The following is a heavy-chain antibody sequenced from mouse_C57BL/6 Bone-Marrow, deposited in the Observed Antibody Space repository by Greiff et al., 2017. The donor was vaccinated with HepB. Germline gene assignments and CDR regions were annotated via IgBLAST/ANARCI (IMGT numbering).Heavy chain of an antibody. D-gene: IGHD1-2*01. CDR2: IYPRSGNN. CDR1: GYTFTSYG. Sequence: QVQLKESGAELARPGASVKLSCKASGYTFTSYGISWVKQRTGQGLEWIGEIYPRSGNNYYNEKFKGKATLTADKSSSTAYMELRSLTSEDSAVYFCAREFNYGAYWGQGTLVTVSA. J-gene: IGHJ3*01. V-gene: IGHV1-81*01. CDR3: AREFNYGAY.